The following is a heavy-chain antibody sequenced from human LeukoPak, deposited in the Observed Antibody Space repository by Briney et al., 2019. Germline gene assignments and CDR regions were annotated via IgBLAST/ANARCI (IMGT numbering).Heavy chain of an antibody. J-gene: IGHJ4*02. CDR1: GYSFNNYA. V-gene: IGHV1-3*01. D-gene: IGHD3-3*01. CDR2: INVAYGHT. Sequence: ASVKVSCKASGYSFNNYAMHWVRQAPGQRLEWMGWINVAYGHTKYAQTFQGRVTITRDTVASTSSMELSSLRSEDTAVYYCARSRGDFWSGYSSPLDYWGQGTLVTVSS. CDR3: ARSRGDFWSGYSSPLDY.